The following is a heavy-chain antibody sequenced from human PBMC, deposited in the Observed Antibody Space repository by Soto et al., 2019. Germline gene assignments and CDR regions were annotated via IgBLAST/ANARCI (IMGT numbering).Heavy chain of an antibody. CDR1: GGSSSGYY. J-gene: IGHJ5*02. V-gene: IGHV4-34*01. CDR2: INHSGST. Sequence: SETLSLTCAVYGGSSSGYYWSWIRQPPGKGLEWIGEINHSGSTNYNPSLKSRVTISVDTSKNQLSLKLSSVTAADTAVYYCARGNQYYYGSGSYYNNWFDTWGQGTLVTVSS. D-gene: IGHD3-10*01. CDR3: ARGNQYYYGSGSYYNNWFDT.